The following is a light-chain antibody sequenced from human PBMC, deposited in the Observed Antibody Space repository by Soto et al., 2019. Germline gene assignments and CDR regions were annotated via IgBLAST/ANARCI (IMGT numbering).Light chain of an antibody. CDR1: RDISNY. CDR3: QQNDNLPPLT. CDR2: DAS. Sequence: DIQMPQSPSSLSASVGDRVTITCQASRDISNYLNWYQHKPGKVPKLLLYDASKLETGVPSRFGGSGSGTDFTFTISILQPEDVATYYCQQNDNLPPLTFGGGTKVEIK. J-gene: IGKJ4*01. V-gene: IGKV1-33*01.